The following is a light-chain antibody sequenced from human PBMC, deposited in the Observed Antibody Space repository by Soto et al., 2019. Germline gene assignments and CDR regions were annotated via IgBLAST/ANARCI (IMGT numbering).Light chain of an antibody. V-gene: IGLV2-14*03. CDR3: STYTSSSTLSV. J-gene: IGLJ1*01. CDR2: DVS. CDR1: SSDVGGYKY. Sequence: QSALTQPASVSGSPGQSITISCTGTSSDVGGYKYVSWYQHYPGKAPKLMIYDVSNRPSGVSNRFSGSKSGNTASLTISGIQAEDEADYYCSTYTSSSTLSVFGTGTKLTVL.